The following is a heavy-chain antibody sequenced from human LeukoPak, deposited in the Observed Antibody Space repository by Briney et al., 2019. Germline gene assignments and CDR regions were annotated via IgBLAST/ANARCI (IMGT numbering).Heavy chain of an antibody. Sequence: SETLSLTCTVSGASIKNYYWTWIRQPPGKRLEWIGYIFSSGSTNYNPSLKSRVTMSVGTSKNQFSLRLSSVTAADTAVYYCAASGIYDFWSGYYNYWGQGTLVTVSS. CDR2: IFSSGST. D-gene: IGHD3-3*01. CDR1: GASIKNYY. J-gene: IGHJ4*02. CDR3: AASGIYDFWSGYYNY. V-gene: IGHV4-59*13.